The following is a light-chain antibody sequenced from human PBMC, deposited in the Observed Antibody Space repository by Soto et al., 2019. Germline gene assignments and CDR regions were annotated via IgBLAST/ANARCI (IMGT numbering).Light chain of an antibody. J-gene: IGKJ1*01. CDR1: QNIGGW. V-gene: IGKV1-5*03. CDR2: KAS. CDR3: QQYNNYWT. Sequence: DIQMTQSPSTLSASVGDRVTITCRASQNIGGWLAWYQQKPGKAPKLLIYKASTLQTGVLSRFSGSGSGTEFTLTIYSLQPDDYATYHCQQYNNYWTFGQGTKVEV.